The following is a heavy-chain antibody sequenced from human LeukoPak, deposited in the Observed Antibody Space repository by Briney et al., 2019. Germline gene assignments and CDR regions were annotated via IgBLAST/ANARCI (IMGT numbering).Heavy chain of an antibody. CDR2: INPNSGGT. V-gene: IGHV1-2*02. J-gene: IGHJ4*02. CDR3: ATLQGYSYGSDFDY. CDR1: GYTFTGYY. Sequence: ASVKVSCKASGYTFTGYYMHWVRQAPGQGLEWMGWINPNSGGTNYAQKFQGRVTMTRDTSISTAYMELSRLRSDDTAVYYCATLQGYSYGSDFDYWGQGTLVTVSS. D-gene: IGHD5-18*01.